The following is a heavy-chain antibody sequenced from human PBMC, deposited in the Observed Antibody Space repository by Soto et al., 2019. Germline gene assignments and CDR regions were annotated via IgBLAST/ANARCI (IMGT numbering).Heavy chain of an antibody. CDR3: ARERSAHCSGGGSCYSDY. Sequence: GASVKVSCKASGGTFSSYAISWVRQAPGQGLEWMGGIIPIFGTANYAQKFQGRVTITADESTSTAYMELSSLRSEDTAVYYCARERSAHCSGGGSCYSDYWGQGTLVTAPQ. D-gene: IGHD2-15*01. V-gene: IGHV1-69*13. CDR1: GGTFSSYA. J-gene: IGHJ4*02. CDR2: IIPIFGTA.